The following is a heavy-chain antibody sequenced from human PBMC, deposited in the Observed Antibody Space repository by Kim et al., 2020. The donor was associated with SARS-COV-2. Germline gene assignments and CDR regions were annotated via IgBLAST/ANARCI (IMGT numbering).Heavy chain of an antibody. CDR3: AREGGGGWWPFDY. CDR2: ISAYTGDP. V-gene: IGHV7-4-1*02. J-gene: IGHJ4*02. CDR1: GYTFTTYA. Sequence: ASVKVSCKASGYTFTTYAMNWVRQAPGQGLEWIGWISAYTGDPTYVQDLAGRVIISLDTSVSTAYLEISNLKSDDTAVYYCAREGGGGWWPFDYWGQGTLVTVSS. D-gene: IGHD2-8*02.